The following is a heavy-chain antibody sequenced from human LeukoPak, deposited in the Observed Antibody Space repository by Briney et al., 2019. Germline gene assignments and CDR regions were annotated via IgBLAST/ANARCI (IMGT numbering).Heavy chain of an antibody. D-gene: IGHD1-14*01. CDR1: GGSISSYY. Sequence: SETLSLTCTVSGGSISSYYWSWIRQPPGKGLEWIGYIYYSGSTYYNPSLKSRVTISVDTSKNQFSLKLSSVTAADTAMYYCARGHPDHFDYWGQGTLVTVSS. CDR2: IYYSGST. V-gene: IGHV4-30-4*01. J-gene: IGHJ4*02. CDR3: ARGHPDHFDY.